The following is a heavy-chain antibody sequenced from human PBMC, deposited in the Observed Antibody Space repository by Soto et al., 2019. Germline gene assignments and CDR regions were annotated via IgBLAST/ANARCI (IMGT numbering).Heavy chain of an antibody. V-gene: IGHV4-59*01. CDR3: ARDNGNYDFDF. Sequence: QVQLQESGPGLVKPSDTLSLTCTVSGAYMRGFYWHWIRQPPGQGLEWIGYRYYSGSSSYNPSLKSRVTISLDTSKSQFSLELSSVTAADTAFYYCARDNGNYDFDFWGQGTLVTVSS. D-gene: IGHD1-7*01. CDR2: RYYSGSS. J-gene: IGHJ4*02. CDR1: GAYMRGFY.